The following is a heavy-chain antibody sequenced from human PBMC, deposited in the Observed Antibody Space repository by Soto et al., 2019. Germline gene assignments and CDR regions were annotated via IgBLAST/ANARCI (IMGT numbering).Heavy chain of an antibody. CDR2: ISGSGGST. CDR1: GFTFSSYA. J-gene: IGHJ4*02. D-gene: IGHD2-21*01. Sequence: GGSLRLSCAASGFTFSSYAMSWVRQAPGKGLEWVSAISGSGGSTYYADSVKGRFTISRDNSKNTLYLQMNSLRAEDTAVDYCAKAPAYCGGDCYSNYFDYWGQGTLVTVSS. CDR3: AKAPAYCGGDCYSNYFDY. V-gene: IGHV3-23*01.